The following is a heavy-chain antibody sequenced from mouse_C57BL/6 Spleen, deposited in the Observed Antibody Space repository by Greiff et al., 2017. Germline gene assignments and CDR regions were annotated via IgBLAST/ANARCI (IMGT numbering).Heavy chain of an antibody. V-gene: IGHV1-50*01. CDR2: IDPSDSYT. J-gene: IGHJ4*01. Sequence: QVQLQQSGAELVKPGASVKLSCKASGYTFTSYWMQWVKQRPGQGLEWIGEIDPSDSYTNYNQKFKGKATLTVDTSSSTAYMQRSSLTSEDSAVYYCARRRNDYDVRAMDYWGQGTSVTVSS. D-gene: IGHD2-4*01. CDR1: GYTFTSYW. CDR3: ARRRNDYDVRAMDY.